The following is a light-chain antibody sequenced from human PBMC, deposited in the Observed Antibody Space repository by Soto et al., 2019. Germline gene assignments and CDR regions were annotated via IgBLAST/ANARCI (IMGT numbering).Light chain of an antibody. J-gene: IGKJ4*01. CDR2: AAS. V-gene: IGKV1-12*01. CDR3: QQANSFPLT. Sequence: DIQMTQSPSSVSASVGDRVTITCRASQAISSCLAWYQHHPGKAPKLLIYAASTLQSGVPSRFSGSGSGTDFTLTISSLQPEDFATYYCQQANSFPLTFGGGTKVEIK. CDR1: QAISSC.